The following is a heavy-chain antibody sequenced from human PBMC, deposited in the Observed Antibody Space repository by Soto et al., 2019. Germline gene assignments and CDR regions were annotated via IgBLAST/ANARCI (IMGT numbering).Heavy chain of an antibody. CDR2: IIPIFGTA. J-gene: IGHJ6*02. CDR3: ASTQQQLVRLYRRYYYYYGIDV. Sequence: ASVKVSCKASGGTFSSYAISWVRQAPGQGXEWMGGIIPIFGTANYAQKFQGRVTITADESTSTAYMELSSLRSEDTAVYYCASTQQQLVRLYRRYYYYYGIDVWGQGTTVTVSS. CDR1: GGTFSSYA. D-gene: IGHD6-13*01. V-gene: IGHV1-69*13.